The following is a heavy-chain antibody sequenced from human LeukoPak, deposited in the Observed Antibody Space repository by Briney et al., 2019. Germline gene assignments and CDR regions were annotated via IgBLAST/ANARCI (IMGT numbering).Heavy chain of an antibody. J-gene: IGHJ4*02. CDR1: GYSFTSYW. CDR3: GRAGFDY. D-gene: IGHD1-14*01. Sequence: GESLKISCKTSGYSFTSYWIGWVRQMPGRGLEWMGIIYPSDSSTLYSPSFQGQVTISADKSITTAYLQWSSLKASDSAIYYCGRAGFDYWGQGALVTVSS. V-gene: IGHV5-51*01. CDR2: IYPSDSST.